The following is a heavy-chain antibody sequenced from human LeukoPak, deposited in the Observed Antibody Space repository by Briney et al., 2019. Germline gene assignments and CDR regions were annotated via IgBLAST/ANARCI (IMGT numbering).Heavy chain of an antibody. D-gene: IGHD3-22*01. V-gene: IGHV3-33*01. CDR2: IWYDGSNK. CDR3: ARDYYYDSSGYSYYFDY. Sequence: GGSLRLSCAASGFTFSSYGMHWVRQAPGKGLEWVAVIWYDGSNKYYADSVKGRFTISRDNAKNTLYLQMNSLRAEDTAVYYCARDYYYDSSGYSYYFDYWGQGTLVTVSS. J-gene: IGHJ4*02. CDR1: GFTFSSYG.